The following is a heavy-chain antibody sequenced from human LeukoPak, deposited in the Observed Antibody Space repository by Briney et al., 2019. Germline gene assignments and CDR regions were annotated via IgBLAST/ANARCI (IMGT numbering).Heavy chain of an antibody. CDR3: ARGESGSYIFDY. Sequence: GASVKVSCKASGYTFTSYAMHWVRQAPGQRLEWMGWINAGNGNTKYSQEFQGRVTITRDTSASTAYMELSSLRSEDMAVYYCARGESGSYIFDYWGQGTLVTVSS. CDR2: INAGNGNT. V-gene: IGHV1-3*03. CDR1: GYTFTSYA. D-gene: IGHD1-26*01. J-gene: IGHJ4*02.